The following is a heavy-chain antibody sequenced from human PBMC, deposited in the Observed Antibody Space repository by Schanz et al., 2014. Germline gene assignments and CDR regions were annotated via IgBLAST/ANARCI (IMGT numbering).Heavy chain of an antibody. V-gene: IGHV3-23*01. CDR3: AKGRFGELSAFDI. D-gene: IGHD3-10*01. Sequence: EVHLLESGGGLVEPGGSLRLSCATSGFSLDIFAVSWVRQAPGKGLEWVSAISGSGGSTYYADSVKGRFTISRDNSKNTLYLQMNSLRAEDTAVYYCAKGRFGELSAFDIWGQGTWVTVSS. CDR1: GFSLDIFA. J-gene: IGHJ3*02. CDR2: ISGSGGST.